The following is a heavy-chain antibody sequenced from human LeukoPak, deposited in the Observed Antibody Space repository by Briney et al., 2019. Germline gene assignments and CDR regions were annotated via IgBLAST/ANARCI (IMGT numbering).Heavy chain of an antibody. CDR3: ARDSHSSSWYSEFDY. CDR1: GFTFISYW. V-gene: IGHV3-74*01. J-gene: IGHJ4*02. Sequence: PGGSLRLSCAASGFTFISYWMHWVRQAPGKGLVWVSRINSDGSTTSYAASVKGRFTISRDNAKNSLYLQMNSLRAEDTAVYYCARDSHSSSWYSEFDYWGQGTLVTVSS. CDR2: INSDGSTT. D-gene: IGHD6-13*01.